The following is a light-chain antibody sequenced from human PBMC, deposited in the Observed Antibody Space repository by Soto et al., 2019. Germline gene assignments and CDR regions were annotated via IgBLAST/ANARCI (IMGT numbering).Light chain of an antibody. V-gene: IGKV4-1*01. Sequence: DIVLTQSPDSLAVSLGERATINCKSSQSLLYSSNNKNYLTWYQQKPGRPPKLLIYWASSRASGVPDRFSGSGSGTDFTLTISRLQAEDLAVYYWQQYYATPLTFGQGPNLEIK. J-gene: IGKJ2*01. CDR2: WAS. CDR1: QSLLYSSNNKNY. CDR3: QQYYATPLT.